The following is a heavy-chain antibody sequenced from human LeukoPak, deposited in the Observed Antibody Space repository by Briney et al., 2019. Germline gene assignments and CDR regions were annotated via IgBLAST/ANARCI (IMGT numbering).Heavy chain of an antibody. D-gene: IGHD3-9*01. CDR2: ISSSSSYI. J-gene: IGHJ6*03. CDR1: GFTFSSYS. Sequence: GGSLRLSCAASGFTFSSYSMNWVRQAPGKGLEWVSSISSSSSYIYYADSVKGRFTISRDNAKNSLYLQMNSLRAEDTAVYYCARDGSGYSDWLLADHYYYYYMDVWGKGTTVTVSS. CDR3: ARDGSGYSDWLLADHYYYYYMDV. V-gene: IGHV3-21*01.